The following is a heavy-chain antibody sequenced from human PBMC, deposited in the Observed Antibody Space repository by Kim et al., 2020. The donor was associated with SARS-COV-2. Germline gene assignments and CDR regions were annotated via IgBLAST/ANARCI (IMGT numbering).Heavy chain of an antibody. V-gene: IGHV3-15*01. CDR3: NTGGYFFDY. CDR1: GFTFSNAW. CDR2: IKSKVNGETT. J-gene: IGHJ4*02. D-gene: IGHD2-21*01. Sequence: GGSLRLSCVGSGFTFSNAWMNWVRQAPGKGLEWVGRIKSKVNGETTDYAAPVKGRFTISRDDSKDTVYLQMNSLRTEDTAVYYCNTGGYFFDYWGQGTLV.